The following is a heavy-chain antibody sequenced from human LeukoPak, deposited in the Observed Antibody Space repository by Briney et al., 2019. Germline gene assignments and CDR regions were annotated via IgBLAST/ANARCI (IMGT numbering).Heavy chain of an antibody. CDR3: ARDRGAYYYGSGSFFDY. CDR2: ISAYSGNT. Sequence: ASVKVSCKASGYTFTSYGISWVRQAPGQGLEWMGWISAYSGNTNYAQKLQGRVTMTTDTSTSTAYMELRSLRSDDTAVYYCARDRGAYYYGSGSFFDYWGQGTLVTVSS. D-gene: IGHD3-10*01. J-gene: IGHJ4*02. CDR1: GYTFTSYG. V-gene: IGHV1-18*01.